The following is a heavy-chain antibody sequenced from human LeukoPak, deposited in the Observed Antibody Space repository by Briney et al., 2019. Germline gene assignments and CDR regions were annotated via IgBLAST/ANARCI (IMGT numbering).Heavy chain of an antibody. CDR2: IYYSGST. D-gene: IGHD3-10*01. V-gene: IGHV4-31*03. Sequence: SETLSLTCTVSGGSISSGGYYWSWIRQHPGKGLEWIGYIYYSGSTYYNPSLKSRVTISVDTSKNQFSLKLSSVTAADTAVYYCARVDRLLGPPLKAFDIWGQGTMVTVSS. CDR1: GGSISSGGYY. CDR3: ARVDRLLGPPLKAFDI. J-gene: IGHJ3*02.